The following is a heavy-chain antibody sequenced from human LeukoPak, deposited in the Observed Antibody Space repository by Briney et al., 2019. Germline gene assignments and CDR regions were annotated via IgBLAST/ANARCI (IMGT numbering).Heavy chain of an antibody. V-gene: IGHV3-30*04. Sequence: PGGSLRLSCAASGFTFSSYAMHWVRQAPGKGLEWVAVISYDGSNKYCADSVKGRFTTSRDNSKNTLYLQMNSLRAEDTAVYYCAREAGIAAAAPLFDYWGQGTLVTVSS. CDR3: AREAGIAAAAPLFDY. D-gene: IGHD6-13*01. CDR1: GFTFSSYA. CDR2: ISYDGSNK. J-gene: IGHJ4*02.